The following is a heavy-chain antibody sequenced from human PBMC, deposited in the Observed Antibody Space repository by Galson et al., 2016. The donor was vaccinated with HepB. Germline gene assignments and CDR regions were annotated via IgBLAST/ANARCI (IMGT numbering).Heavy chain of an antibody. D-gene: IGHD3-10*01. CDR2: MIGNGGDP. CDR1: GFSVTSYA. CDR3: AVEGGLIRPQNWFGP. V-gene: IGHV3-23*01. J-gene: IGHJ5*02. Sequence: SLRLSCAASGFSVTSYAMSWVRQAPGKGLEWVSGMIGNGGDPYYADSVKGRFTISRDTSKNMGYLQMNVLRADDAAVYYCAVEGGLIRPQNWFGPWGQGTLVTVSS.